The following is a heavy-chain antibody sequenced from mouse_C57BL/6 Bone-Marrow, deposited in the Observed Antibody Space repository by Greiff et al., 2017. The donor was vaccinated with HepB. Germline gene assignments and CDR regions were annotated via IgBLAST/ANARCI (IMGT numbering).Heavy chain of an antibody. J-gene: IGHJ2*01. Sequence: EVMLVESGGGLVKPGGSLKLSCAASGFTFSSYTMSWVRQTPEKRLEWVATISGGGGNTYYPDSVKGRFTISRDNAKNTLYLQMSSLRSEDTALYYCARHEDFDYWGKGTTLTVSS. V-gene: IGHV5-9*01. CDR3: ARHEDFDY. CDR1: GFTFSSYT. CDR2: ISGGGGNT.